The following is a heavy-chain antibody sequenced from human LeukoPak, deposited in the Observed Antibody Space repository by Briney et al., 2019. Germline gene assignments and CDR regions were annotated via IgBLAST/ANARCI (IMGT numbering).Heavy chain of an antibody. CDR2: ISGSGGST. CDR3: AKDWAPDDSNDY. V-gene: IGHV3-23*01. J-gene: IGHJ4*02. D-gene: IGHD1-1*01. CDR1: GFTFSSYA. Sequence: GGSLRLSCAASGFTFSSYAMSWVCQAPGKGLEWVSAISGSGGSTYYADSVKGRFTISRDNSKNTLYLQMNSLRAEDTAVYYCAKDWAPDDSNDYWGQGTLVTVSS.